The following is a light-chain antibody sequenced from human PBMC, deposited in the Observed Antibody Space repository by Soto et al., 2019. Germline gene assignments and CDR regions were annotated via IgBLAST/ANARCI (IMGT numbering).Light chain of an antibody. CDR3: QQRSNWPGFT. Sequence: EIVLTQSPATLSLSPGERATLSCRASQSVSSYLAWYQQKTGQAPRLLIYDASNRATGIPARFSGSGSGTDFTLTISSLEPEDFAVYYCQQRSNWPGFTFGGGTKVEIK. J-gene: IGKJ4*01. V-gene: IGKV3-11*01. CDR2: DAS. CDR1: QSVSSY.